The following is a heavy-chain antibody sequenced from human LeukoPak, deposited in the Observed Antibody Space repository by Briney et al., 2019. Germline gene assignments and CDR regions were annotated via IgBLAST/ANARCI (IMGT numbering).Heavy chain of an antibody. Sequence: GGSLRLSCAASGFTFSSYAMHWVRQAPGKGLEWVAVISYDGSNKYYADSVKGRFTISRDNGKNSLYLQMSSLRAEDSAVYYCTRGGIWGMDVWGQGTTVIVSS. CDR2: ISYDGSNK. CDR1: GFTFSSYA. CDR3: TRGGIWGMDV. J-gene: IGHJ6*02. V-gene: IGHV3-30*04. D-gene: IGHD1-26*01.